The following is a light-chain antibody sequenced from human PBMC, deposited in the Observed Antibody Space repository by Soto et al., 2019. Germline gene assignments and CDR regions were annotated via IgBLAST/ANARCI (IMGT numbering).Light chain of an antibody. V-gene: IGKV3-11*01. J-gene: IGKJ3*01. CDR2: GAS. CDR1: QSVSTF. Sequence: EIVLTQSPATLSLSPGERATLSCRASQSVSTFLAWYQHKPGQAPRLLIYGASTRATGIPARFSGSGSGTDFTLTISSLEAEDSAVYYCQQRGSWPATFGPGTKVDIK. CDR3: QQRGSWPAT.